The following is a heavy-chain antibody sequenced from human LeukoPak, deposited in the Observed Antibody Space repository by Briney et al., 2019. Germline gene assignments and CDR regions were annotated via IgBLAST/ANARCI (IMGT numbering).Heavy chain of an antibody. Sequence: GGSRRLSCAASGFTFSSYGMHWVRQAPGKGLEWVAVIWYDGSNKYYADSVKGRFTISRDNSKNTLYLQMNSLRAEDTAVYYCAKDHSGSPGAFDIWGQGTMVTVSS. V-gene: IGHV3-33*06. J-gene: IGHJ3*02. CDR3: AKDHSGSPGAFDI. CDR1: GFTFSSYG. D-gene: IGHD2-15*01. CDR2: IWYDGSNK.